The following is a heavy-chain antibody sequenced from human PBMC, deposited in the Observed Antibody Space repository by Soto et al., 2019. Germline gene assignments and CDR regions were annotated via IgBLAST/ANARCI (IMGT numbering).Heavy chain of an antibody. Sequence: QVQLQESGPGLVKPSETLSLTCTVSGGSISSYYWSWIRQPPGKGLEWIGYIYYSGSTNYNPSLKSRVTISVDTSKNQFSLKLSSVTAADTAVYYCARGSPEGGAYYYYYMDVWGKGTTVTVSS. J-gene: IGHJ6*03. CDR2: IYYSGST. CDR3: ARGSPEGGAYYYYYMDV. CDR1: GGSISSYY. D-gene: IGHD3-16*01. V-gene: IGHV4-59*01.